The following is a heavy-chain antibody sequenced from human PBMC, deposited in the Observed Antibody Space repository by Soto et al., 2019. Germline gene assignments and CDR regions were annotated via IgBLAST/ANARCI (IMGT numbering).Heavy chain of an antibody. CDR3: AKELWFGGARYGMDV. V-gene: IGHV3-30*18. Sequence: PGGSLRLSCAASGFTFSSYGMHWVRQAPGKGLEWVAVISYDGSNKYYADSVKGRFTISRDNSKNTLYLQMNSLRAEDTAVYYCAKELWFGGARYGMDVWGQGTTVTVSS. CDR2: ISYDGSNK. CDR1: GFTFSSYG. J-gene: IGHJ6*02. D-gene: IGHD3-10*01.